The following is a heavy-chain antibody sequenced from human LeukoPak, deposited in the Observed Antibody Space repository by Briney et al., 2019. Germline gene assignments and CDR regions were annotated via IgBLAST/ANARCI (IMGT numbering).Heavy chain of an antibody. Sequence: PSETLSLTCTVSGGSISSHYWSWIRQPPGKGLEEIGYIYYSGSTNYNPSLKSRVTISVDTSKNQFSLKLSSVTAADTAVYYCARVRDDYGLQFDYWGQGTLVTVSS. CDR2: IYYSGST. CDR3: ARVRDDYGLQFDY. V-gene: IGHV4-59*11. J-gene: IGHJ4*02. CDR1: GGSISSHY. D-gene: IGHD4-17*01.